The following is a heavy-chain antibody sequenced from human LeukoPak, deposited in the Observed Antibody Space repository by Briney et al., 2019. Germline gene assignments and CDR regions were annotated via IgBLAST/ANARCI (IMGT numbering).Heavy chain of an antibody. V-gene: IGHV3-21*01. CDR2: ISSGSSYI. CDR3: ARDRGSDTSGYEDFDY. CDR1: GFTFISYS. D-gene: IGHD3-22*01. J-gene: IGHJ4*02. Sequence: GGSLRLSCAASGFTFISYSMSWARQAPGKGLEWVSSISSGSSYIYYADSVNGRFTISRDNARNSLYLLMNSLRAEDTAIYYCARDRGSDTSGYEDFDYWGQGTLVTVSS.